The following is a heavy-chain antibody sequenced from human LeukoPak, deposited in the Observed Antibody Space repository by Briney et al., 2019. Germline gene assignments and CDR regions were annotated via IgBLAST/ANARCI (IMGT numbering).Heavy chain of an antibody. V-gene: IGHV4-59*01. Sequence: PSETLSLTCTVSGGSISSYYWSWIRQPPGKGLEWIGYIYYSGSTNYNPSLKSRVTISVDTSKNQFSLKLSSVTAADTAVYYCARVLGSHSRERYCSSTSCSLYYYYYMDVWGKGTTVTVSS. CDR3: ARVLGSHSRERYCSSTSCSLYYYYYMDV. CDR1: GGSISSYY. D-gene: IGHD2-2*01. J-gene: IGHJ6*03. CDR2: IYYSGST.